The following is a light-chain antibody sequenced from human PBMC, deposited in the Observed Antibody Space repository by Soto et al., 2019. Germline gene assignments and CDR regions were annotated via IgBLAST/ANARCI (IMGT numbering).Light chain of an antibody. CDR2: DTA. Sequence: EFVLTQSPGTLSLSPGERATLSCRASQSLTNSFMAWYQQKPGQAPRLLIYDTASRASGIPDRFSGSGSGTEFTLTISSLQSEDFAVYYCQQYNNWPPKFGQGTKVDIK. CDR3: QQYNNWPPK. V-gene: IGKV3-20*01. J-gene: IGKJ1*01. CDR1: QSLTNSF.